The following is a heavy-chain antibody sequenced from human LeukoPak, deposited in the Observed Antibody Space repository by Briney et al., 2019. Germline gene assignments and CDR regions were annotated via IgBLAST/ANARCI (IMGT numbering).Heavy chain of an antibody. D-gene: IGHD3-22*01. V-gene: IGHV3-33*01. Sequence: PWGSLRLSCAASGFTFSNYGMYWVRQAPGKGLEWVAGIWYDGSNKYYADSVKGRFTISRDNSNNTLYLQMNSLRAEDTAAFYCVREGYYYDSSGYSYYFDYWGQGTLVTVSS. CDR1: GFTFSNYG. CDR2: IWYDGSNK. J-gene: IGHJ4*02. CDR3: VREGYYYDSSGYSYYFDY.